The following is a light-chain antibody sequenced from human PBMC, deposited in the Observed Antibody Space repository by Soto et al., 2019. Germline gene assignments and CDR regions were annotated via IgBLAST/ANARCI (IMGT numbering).Light chain of an antibody. CDR3: SSFTSSVTYV. CDR2: DVS. Sequence: QSVLTQPASVSGSPGQSITISCTGTSSDVGGYHYVSWYQHHPGKAPKLMIYDVSNRPSGVSNRFSGSKSGNTASLTISGLQIEDEADYYCSSFTSSVTYVFGTGTKVTVL. CDR1: SSDVGGYHY. J-gene: IGLJ1*01. V-gene: IGLV2-14*03.